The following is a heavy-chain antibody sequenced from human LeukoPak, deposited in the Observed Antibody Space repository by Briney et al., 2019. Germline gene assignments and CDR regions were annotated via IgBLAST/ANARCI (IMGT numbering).Heavy chain of an antibody. J-gene: IGHJ4*02. CDR1: GGSISSGGYS. D-gene: IGHD3-9*01. Sequence: PSETLSLTCAVSGGSISSGGYSWSWIRQPPGKGLEWIGYIYHSGSTYYNPSLKSRVTISVDRSKNQFSLKLSPVTAADTAVYYCARGSLKGDILTGYYYFDYWGQGTLVTVSS. CDR3: ARGSLKGDILTGYYYFDY. CDR2: IYHSGST. V-gene: IGHV4-30-2*01.